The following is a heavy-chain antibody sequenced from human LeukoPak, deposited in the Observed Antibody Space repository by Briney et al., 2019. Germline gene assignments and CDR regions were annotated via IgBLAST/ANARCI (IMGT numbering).Heavy chain of an antibody. CDR1: GCTFSTYW. J-gene: IGHJ4*02. CDR3: ARDHRSGRWYYPSC. D-gene: IGHD3-16*01. Sequence: GGSLRFSCAACGCTFSTYWMSWVRQAPGKGLEWVANITYDGSEEYYVESVKGRFTTSRDNSKNSLYLQLNSLGAEDTAVYYCARDHRSGRWYYPSCWGQGTLVTVSS. V-gene: IGHV3-7*01. CDR2: ITYDGSEE.